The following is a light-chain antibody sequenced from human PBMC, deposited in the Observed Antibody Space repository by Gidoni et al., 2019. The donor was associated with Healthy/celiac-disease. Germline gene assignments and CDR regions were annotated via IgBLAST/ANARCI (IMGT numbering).Light chain of an antibody. CDR2: AAS. J-gene: IGKJ4*02. CDR3: QQSYSNPHT. V-gene: IGKV1-39*01. Sequence: EIKLTQSPSSLSASVGDRVTITCRASQSISSYLDWYQQKPGKAPKLLIYAASSLQSGVPSRFSGSGSGTDFTLTISSLQPEDFATYYCQQSYSNPHTFGRETKVEIK. CDR1: QSISSY.